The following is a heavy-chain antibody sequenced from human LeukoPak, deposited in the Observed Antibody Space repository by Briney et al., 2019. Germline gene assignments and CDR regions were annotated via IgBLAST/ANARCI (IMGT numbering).Heavy chain of an antibody. CDR2: INPNSGGT. CDR1: RYTFTGYY. D-gene: IGHD3-9*01. V-gene: IGHV1-2*02. J-gene: IGHJ4*02. CDR3: AREYYDILTGYSFDY. Sequence: ASVKVSCKASRYTFTGYYMHWVRQAPGQGLEWMGWINPNSGGTNYAQKFQGRVTMTRDTSISTAYMELSRLRSDDTAVYYCAREYYDILTGYSFDYWGQGTLVTVSS.